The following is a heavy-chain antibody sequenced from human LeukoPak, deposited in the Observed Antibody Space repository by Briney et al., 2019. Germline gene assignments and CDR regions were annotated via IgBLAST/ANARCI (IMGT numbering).Heavy chain of an antibody. J-gene: IGHJ4*02. Sequence: ASVKVSCKASGYTFTSYGISWVRQAPGQGLEWMGWLSAYNGNTNYAQKLQGRVTMTTDTSTSTAYMELRSLRSDDTAVYYCARVYEYYDYVWGSYRQADYWGQGTLVTVSS. CDR1: GYTFTSYG. D-gene: IGHD3-16*02. CDR3: ARVYEYYDYVWGSYRQADY. CDR2: LSAYNGNT. V-gene: IGHV1-18*01.